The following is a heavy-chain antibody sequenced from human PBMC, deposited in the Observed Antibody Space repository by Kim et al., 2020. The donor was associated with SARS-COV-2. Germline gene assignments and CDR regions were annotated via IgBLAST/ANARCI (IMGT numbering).Heavy chain of an antibody. CDR3: ARAPVVVTAPSCYGMDV. Sequence: SVKVSCKASGGTFSSYAISWVRQAPGQGLEWMGGIIPIFGTANYAQKFQGRVTITADESTSTAYMELSSLRSEDTAVYYCARAPVVVTAPSCYGMDVWGQGTTVTVSS. D-gene: IGHD2-21*02. J-gene: IGHJ6*02. V-gene: IGHV1-69*13. CDR1: GGTFSSYA. CDR2: IIPIFGTA.